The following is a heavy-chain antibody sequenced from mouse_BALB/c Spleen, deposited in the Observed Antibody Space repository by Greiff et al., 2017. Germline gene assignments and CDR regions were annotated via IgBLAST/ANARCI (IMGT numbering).Heavy chain of an antibody. CDR2: ISYSGST. V-gene: IGHV3-2*02. D-gene: IGHD1-2*01. CDR3: ARAGGITTAPYYYAMDY. Sequence: EVKLVESGPGLVKPSQSLSLTCTVTGYSITSDYAWNWIRQFPGNKLEWMGYISYSGSTSYNPSLKSRISITRDTSKNQFFLQLNSVTTEDTATYYCARAGGITTAPYYYAMDYWGQGTSVTVAS. CDR1: GYSITSDYA. J-gene: IGHJ4*01.